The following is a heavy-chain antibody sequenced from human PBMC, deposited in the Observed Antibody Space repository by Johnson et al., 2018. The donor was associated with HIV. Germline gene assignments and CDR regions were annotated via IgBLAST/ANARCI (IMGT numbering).Heavy chain of an antibody. V-gene: IGHV3-66*01. D-gene: IGHD1-1*01. CDR2: IYSGGST. J-gene: IGHJ3*02. CDR1: GFTVSSNY. Sequence: VQLVESGGGLVQPGGSLRLSCAASGFTVSSNYMSWVRQAPGKGLEWVSVIYSGGSTYYADSVKGRFTISRDNSKNTLYLQMNSLRAEDTAVYYCARKKATVFSTTSTNYAFDIWGQGTIVTVSS. CDR3: ARKKATVFSTTSTNYAFDI.